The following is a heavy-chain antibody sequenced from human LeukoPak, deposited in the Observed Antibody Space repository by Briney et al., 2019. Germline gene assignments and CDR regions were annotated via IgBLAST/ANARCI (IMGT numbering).Heavy chain of an antibody. V-gene: IGHV4-59*01. CDR3: AGLSDSSSWYKPSPRANWFDP. CDR2: IYYSGST. CDR1: GGSISSYY. D-gene: IGHD6-13*01. Sequence: SETLSLTCTVSGGSISSYYWSWIRQPPGKGLEWIGYIYYSGSTNYNPSLKSRVTISVDTSKNQFSLKLSSVTAADTAVYYCAGLSDSSSWYKPSPRANWFDPWGQGTLVTVSS. J-gene: IGHJ5*02.